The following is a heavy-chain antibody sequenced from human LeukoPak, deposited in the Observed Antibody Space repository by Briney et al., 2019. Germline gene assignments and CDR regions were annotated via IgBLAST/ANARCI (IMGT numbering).Heavy chain of an antibody. CDR1: GFTFSSYA. CDR3: AREGAVVVPAAGAFDI. V-gene: IGHV3-30*01. CDR2: ISYDGSNK. J-gene: IGHJ3*02. Sequence: GGSLRLSCAASGFTFSSYAMHWVRQAPGKGLEWVAVISYDGSNKYYADSVKGRFTVFRDNSKNTLYLQMNSLRAEDTAVYYCAREGAVVVPAAGAFDIWGQGTMVTVSS. D-gene: IGHD2-2*01.